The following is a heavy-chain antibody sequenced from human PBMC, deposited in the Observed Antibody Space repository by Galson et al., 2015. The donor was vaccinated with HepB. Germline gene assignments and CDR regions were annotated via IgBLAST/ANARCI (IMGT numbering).Heavy chain of an antibody. CDR3: AREELDRYCSGGSCYSSWFDP. V-gene: IGHV3-33*08. CDR2: IWYDGSNK. CDR1: GFTFSSYG. D-gene: IGHD2-15*01. Sequence: SLRLSCAASGFTFSSYGMHWVRQAPGKGLEWVAVIWYDGSNKYYADSVKGRFTISRDNSKNTLYLQMNSLRAEDTAVYYCAREELDRYCSGGSCYSSWFDPWGQGTLVTVSS. J-gene: IGHJ5*02.